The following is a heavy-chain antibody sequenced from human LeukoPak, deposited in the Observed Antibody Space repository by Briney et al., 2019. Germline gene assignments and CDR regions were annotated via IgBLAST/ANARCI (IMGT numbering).Heavy chain of an antibody. CDR1: GCSISSSY. D-gene: IGHD1-7*01. V-gene: IGHV4-59*08. Sequence: SETLSLTCTVSGCSISSSYWSCIRQPPGKGLEGIGYIYYSGSTNYHPSLKSRVTISVDTSKNQFSLKLSSVTAADTAVYYCARQNYGEFDYWGQGTLVTVSS. CDR2: IYYSGST. J-gene: IGHJ4*02. CDR3: ARQNYGEFDY.